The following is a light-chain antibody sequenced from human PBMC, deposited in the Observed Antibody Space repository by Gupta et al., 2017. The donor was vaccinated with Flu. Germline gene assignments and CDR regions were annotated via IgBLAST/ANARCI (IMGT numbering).Light chain of an antibody. CDR2: AAS. V-gene: IGKV1-9*01. J-gene: IGKJ4*01. CDR3: QQRNTLPLT. CDR1: QGINNY. Sequence: PSFLSASVGDRVTITCQASQGINNYLDWYQNKAGKAPKLLIYAASTLESGVPSRFSGRGSGSEFTITISSLQPEDIATYFCQQRNTLPLTFGGGTKVEIK.